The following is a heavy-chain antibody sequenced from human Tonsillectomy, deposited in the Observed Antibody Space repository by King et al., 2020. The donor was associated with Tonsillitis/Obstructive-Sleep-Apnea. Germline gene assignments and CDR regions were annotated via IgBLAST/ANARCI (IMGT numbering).Heavy chain of an antibody. CDR2: ISYDGGNK. V-gene: IGHV3-30*04. CDR1: GFTFSSYA. D-gene: IGHD2-2*02. Sequence: VQLVESGGGLVQPGGSLRLSCAASGFTFSSYAMHWVRQAPGKGLEWVAVISYDGGNKYYADSVKGRFTISRDNSKNTLYLQMNSLRTEDTAVYYCARGKGCTSTSCYTFYYYYYYMDVWGKGTTVTVSS. J-gene: IGHJ6*03. CDR3: ARGKGCTSTSCYTFYYYYYYMDV.